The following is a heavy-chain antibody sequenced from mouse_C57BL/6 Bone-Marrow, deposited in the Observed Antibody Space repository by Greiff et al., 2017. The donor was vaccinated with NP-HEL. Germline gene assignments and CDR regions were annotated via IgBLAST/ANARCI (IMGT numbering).Heavy chain of an antibody. J-gene: IGHJ2*01. CDR3: ARDGDYYGNYGADY. V-gene: IGHV5-4*01. CDR2: ISDGGSYT. CDR1: GFTFSSYA. Sequence: EVQVVESGGGLVKPGGSLKLSCAASGFTFSSYAMSWVRQTPEKRLEWVATISDGGSYTYYPDNVKGRFTISRDNAKNNLYLQMSHLKSEDTAMYYCARDGDYYGNYGADYWGQGTTLTVSS. D-gene: IGHD2-1*01.